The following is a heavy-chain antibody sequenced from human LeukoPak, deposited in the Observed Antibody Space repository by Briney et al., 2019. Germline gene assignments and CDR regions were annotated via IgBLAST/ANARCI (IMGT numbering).Heavy chain of an antibody. CDR1: GFTFDDYA. J-gene: IGHJ6*02. Sequence: PGGSLRLSCAASGFTFDDYAMHWVRQAPGKGLEWVSGISWNSGSIGYADSVKGRFTISRDNAKNSLYLQMNSLRAEDTALYYCAKDNGRSGSYQDYYYYYGMDVWGQGTTVTVSS. CDR3: AKDNGRSGSYQDYYYYYGMDV. V-gene: IGHV3-9*01. D-gene: IGHD1-26*01. CDR2: ISWNSGSI.